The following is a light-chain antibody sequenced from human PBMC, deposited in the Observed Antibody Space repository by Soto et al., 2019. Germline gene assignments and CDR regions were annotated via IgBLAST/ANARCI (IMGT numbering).Light chain of an antibody. V-gene: IGLV1-40*01. J-gene: IGLJ3*02. CDR1: SSNIGAGYD. Sequence: QSVLTQPPSVSGAPGQRITISCTGSSSNIGAGYDVHWYQQLPGTAPKLLIYGNSNRPSGVPDRFSGSKSGTSASLAITGLQAEDEAYYYCQSYDSRRSGVFGGGTKLTVL. CDR2: GNS. CDR3: QSYDSRRSGV.